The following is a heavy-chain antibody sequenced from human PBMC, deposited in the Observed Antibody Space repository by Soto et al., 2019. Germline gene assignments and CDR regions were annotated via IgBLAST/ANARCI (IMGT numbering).Heavy chain of an antibody. CDR3: AREGVYGLGV. CDR2: IKQDGSER. V-gene: IGHV3-7*03. J-gene: IGHJ6*02. Sequence: EVQLVESGGGLVQPGRSLRLSCAASGFTFSSYWLSWVRQAPGKGLEWVDDIKQDGSERYYVASVMGRFTISRDNAKNSLYLQMNSLRVEDTAVYYCAREGVYGLGVWGQGTTVTVSS. CDR1: GFTFSSYW. D-gene: IGHD3-16*01.